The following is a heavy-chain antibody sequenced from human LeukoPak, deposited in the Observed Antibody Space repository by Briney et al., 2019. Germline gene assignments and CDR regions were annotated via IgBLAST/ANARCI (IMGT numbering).Heavy chain of an antibody. D-gene: IGHD5-12*01. CDR3: AGDDALVATGSFDY. V-gene: IGHV1-18*01. CDR2: ISAYNGNT. J-gene: IGHJ4*02. CDR1: LYTFTNYG. Sequence: ASVTVSYKPSLYTFTNYGINWVRQAPGQGLEGMGWISAYNGNTNNAQKLQSRVTMTTDTSTSTAYMELRSLISDDTAVYYCAGDDALVATGSFDYWGQGTLVTVSS.